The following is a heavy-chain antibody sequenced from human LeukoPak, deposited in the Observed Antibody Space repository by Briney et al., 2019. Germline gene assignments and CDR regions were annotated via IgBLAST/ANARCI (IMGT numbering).Heavy chain of an antibody. CDR3: AREGYFGNYMDV. J-gene: IGHJ6*03. Sequence: PGGSLRLSCAASGFTFSSYGMSWVRQAPGKGLEWVSAITGTGHITYYADSVKGRFTISRDNAKNSLYLQMNSLRAEDTAVYYCAREGYFGNYMDVWGKGTTVTISS. D-gene: IGHD3-22*01. CDR2: ITGTGHIT. V-gene: IGHV3-23*01. CDR1: GFTFSSYG.